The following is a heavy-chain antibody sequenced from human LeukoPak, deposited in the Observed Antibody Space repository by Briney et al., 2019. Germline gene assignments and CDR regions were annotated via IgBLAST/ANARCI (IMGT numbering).Heavy chain of an antibody. CDR1: GGSISSGDYY. D-gene: IGHD3-10*01. CDR2: IYYSGST. V-gene: IGHV4-30-4*08. Sequence: PSETLSLTCTVSGGSISSGDYYWSWIRQPPGKGLEWIGYIYYSGSTNYNPSLKSRVTISVDKSKNQFSLKLSSVTAADTAVYYCARGGRSLRSGYYGMDVWGQGTTVTVSS. CDR3: ARGGRSLRSGYYGMDV. J-gene: IGHJ6*02.